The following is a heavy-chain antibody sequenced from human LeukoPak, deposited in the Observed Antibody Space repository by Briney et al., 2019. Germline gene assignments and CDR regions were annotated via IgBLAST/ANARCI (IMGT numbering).Heavy chain of an antibody. CDR2: ISGSGGST. V-gene: IGHV3-23*01. J-gene: IGHJ4*02. CDR1: GFTVSSNY. D-gene: IGHD6-13*01. Sequence: GGSLRLSCAASGFTVSSNYMSWVRQAPGKGLEWVSAISGSGGSTYYADSVKGRFTISRDNSKNTLYLQMNSLRAEDTAVYYCAKARFPAAGTLYFDYWGQGTLVTVSS. CDR3: AKARFPAAGTLYFDY.